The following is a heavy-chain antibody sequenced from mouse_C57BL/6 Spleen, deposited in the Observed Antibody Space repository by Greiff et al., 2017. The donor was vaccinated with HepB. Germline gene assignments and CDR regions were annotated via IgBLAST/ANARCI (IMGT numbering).Heavy chain of an antibody. J-gene: IGHJ4*01. CDR2: IDPSDSYT. V-gene: IGHV1-50*01. CDR1: GYTFTSYW. D-gene: IGHD1-1*01. CDR3: ARVYYYGSSYRYAMDY. Sequence: QVQLQQPGAELVKPGASVKLSCKASGYTFTSYWMQWVKQRPGQGLEWIGEIDPSDSYTNYNQKFKGKATLTVDTSSNTAYMQLSSLTSEDSAVYYCARVYYYGSSYRYAMDYWGQGTSVTVSS.